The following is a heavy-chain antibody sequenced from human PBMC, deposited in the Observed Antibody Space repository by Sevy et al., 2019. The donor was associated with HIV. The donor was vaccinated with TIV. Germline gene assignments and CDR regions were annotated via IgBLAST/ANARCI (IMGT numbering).Heavy chain of an antibody. Sequence: GGSLRLSCAASGFTVSSNYMSWVRQAPGKGLEWVSVIYSGGSTYYADSVKGRFTISRDTPESTLYLQMSSLRAEDTAVYYCAREGNYGDSGDAFDIWGQGTLVTVSS. CDR2: IYSGGST. J-gene: IGHJ3*02. V-gene: IGHV3-53*05. D-gene: IGHD4-17*01. CDR3: AREGNYGDSGDAFDI. CDR1: GFTVSSNY.